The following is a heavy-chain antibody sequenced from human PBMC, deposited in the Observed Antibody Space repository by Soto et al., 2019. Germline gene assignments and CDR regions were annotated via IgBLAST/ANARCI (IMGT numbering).Heavy chain of an antibody. J-gene: IGHJ4*02. V-gene: IGHV3-23*01. CDR1: GFTFNSYA. Sequence: VQLLESGGGLGQPGGSLRLSCAASGFTFNSYAMTWVRQAPGKGLEWVSTISGNGRSTYYADSVRGRLTVSRDNSKNTLYLDVTSLRAEDAAVYFCAKGGIKMMVVMTATFYFDHWGPGTLVTVSS. D-gene: IGHD2-21*01. CDR2: ISGNGRST. CDR3: AKGGIKMMVVMTATFYFDH.